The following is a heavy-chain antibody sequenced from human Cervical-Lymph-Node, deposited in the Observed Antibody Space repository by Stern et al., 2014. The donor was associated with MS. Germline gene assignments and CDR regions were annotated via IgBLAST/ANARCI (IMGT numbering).Heavy chain of an antibody. CDR3: ARDMGSTVTIDY. CDR2: IWYDGSNK. V-gene: IGHV3-33*01. Sequence: QVQLLESGGGVVQPGRSLRLSCAASGFTFSSYGMHWVRQAPGKGLEWVAVIWYDGSNKYYADSVKGRFTISRDNSKNTLYLQMNSLRAEDTAVYYCARDMGSTVTIDYWGQGTLVTVSS. D-gene: IGHD4-17*01. J-gene: IGHJ4*02. CDR1: GFTFSSYG.